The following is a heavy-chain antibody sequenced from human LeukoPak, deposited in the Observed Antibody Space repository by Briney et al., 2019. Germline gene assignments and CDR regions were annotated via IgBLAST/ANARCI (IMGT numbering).Heavy chain of an antibody. D-gene: IGHD4-17*01. CDR2: LYPGGSDI. CDR3: RPNSEWTTAGAFDL. Sequence: GDSLKISCKASGYSFTINWIARVRPMPGQGLEWMGILYPGGSDIHYSPPFQGRITLSVDKTSNTAYLQWGSLKASDTATYCARPNSEWTTAGAFDLWGQGTLVTVSS. CDR1: GYSFTINW. J-gene: IGHJ3*01. V-gene: IGHV5-51*01.